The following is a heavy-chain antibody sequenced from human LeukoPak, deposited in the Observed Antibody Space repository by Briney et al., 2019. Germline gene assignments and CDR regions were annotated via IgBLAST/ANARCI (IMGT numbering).Heavy chain of an antibody. CDR2: AYYRSKWYY. V-gene: IGHV6-1*01. CDR1: GDSVSSNYVT. D-gene: IGHD2-8*02. CDR3: ARGPGNWFDP. Sequence: SQTLSLTCAISGDSVSSNYVTWNWIRHSPSRGLEWLGKAYYRSKWYYEYAVSVKGRLTFNPDTSKNHFSLQLNSVTPEDTAVYYCARGPGNWFDPWGQGTLVTVSS. J-gene: IGHJ5*02.